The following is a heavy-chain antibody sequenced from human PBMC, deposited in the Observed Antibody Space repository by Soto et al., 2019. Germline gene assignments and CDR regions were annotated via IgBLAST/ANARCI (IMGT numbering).Heavy chain of an antibody. CDR2: ISYDGSNK. J-gene: IGHJ6*02. CDR3: ANRDYGDPDYYGMDV. D-gene: IGHD4-17*01. V-gene: IGHV3-30*18. CDR1: GFTFSSYG. Sequence: PGGSLRLSCAASGFTFSSYGMHWVRQAPGKGLEWVAVISYDGSNKYYADSVKGRFTISRDNSKNTLYLQMNSLRAEDTAVYYCANRDYGDPDYYGMDVWGQGTTVTVSS.